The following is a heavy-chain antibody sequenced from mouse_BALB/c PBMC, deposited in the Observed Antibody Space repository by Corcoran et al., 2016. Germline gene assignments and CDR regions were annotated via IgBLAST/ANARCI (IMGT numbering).Heavy chain of an antibody. CDR2: IGYDGNN. V-gene: IGHV3-6*02. D-gene: IGHD1-1*01. CDR1: GYSITSGFY. J-gene: IGHJ3*01. Sequence: DVQLQESGPGLVKPSQSLSLTCSVTGYSITSGFYWNWIRQFPGNKLEWMGYIGYDGNNNYNPSLKNRVSITRDTSKNQFFLSLNSVTTEDTATYYCAREVYYGSSYCFAYWGQGTLVTVSA. CDR3: AREVYYGSSYCFAY.